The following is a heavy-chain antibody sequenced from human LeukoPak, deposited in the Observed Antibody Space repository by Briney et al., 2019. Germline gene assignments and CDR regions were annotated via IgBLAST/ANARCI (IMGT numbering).Heavy chain of an antibody. CDR1: GYTFTSYG. CDR3: ARDGRLLWFGRLPHTNWFDP. Sequence: ASVKVSRKASGYTFTSYGISWVRQAPGQGLEWMGWISAYNGNTNYAQKLQGRVTMTTDTSTSTAYMELRSLRSDDTAVYYCARDGRLLWFGRLPHTNWFDPWGQGTLVTVSS. V-gene: IGHV1-18*01. D-gene: IGHD3-10*01. J-gene: IGHJ5*02. CDR2: ISAYNGNT.